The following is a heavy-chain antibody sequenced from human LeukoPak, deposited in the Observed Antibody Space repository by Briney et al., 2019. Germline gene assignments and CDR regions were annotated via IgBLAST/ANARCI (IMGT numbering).Heavy chain of an antibody. CDR3: AKDRYYGSGSQKGDWFDP. J-gene: IGHJ5*02. CDR1: AFTFSSYA. CDR2: ISGSGGST. Sequence: GGSLRLSCAASAFTFSSYAMSLVRQAPGKGLEWVSAISGSGGSTYYADSVKGRFTISRDNSKNTLYLQMNSLRAEDTAVYYCAKDRYYGSGSQKGDWFDPWGQGTLVTVSS. D-gene: IGHD3-10*01. V-gene: IGHV3-23*01.